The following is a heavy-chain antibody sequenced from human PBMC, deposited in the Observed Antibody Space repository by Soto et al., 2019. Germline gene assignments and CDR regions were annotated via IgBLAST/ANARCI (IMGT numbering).Heavy chain of an antibody. CDR1: GGTFSSYA. CDR2: IIPIFGTA. J-gene: IGHJ6*02. D-gene: IGHD3-3*01. V-gene: IGHV1-69*13. CDR3: ARGLRFLEGLYGMDV. Sequence: ASVKVSCKASGGTFSSYAISWVRQAPGQGLEWMGGIIPIFGTANYAQKFQGRVTITADESTSTAYMELSSLRSEDTAVYYCARGLRFLEGLYGMDVWGQGTTVTVSS.